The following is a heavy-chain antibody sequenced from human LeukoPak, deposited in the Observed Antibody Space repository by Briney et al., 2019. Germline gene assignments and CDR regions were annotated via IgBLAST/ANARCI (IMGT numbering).Heavy chain of an antibody. CDR3: ARGKSYFDY. CDR2: MYYSGST. CDR1: GGSISNYY. J-gene: IGHJ4*03. Sequence: SETLSLTCTVSGGSISNYYWSWIWQPPGKGLEWIGYMYYSGSTNYNPSLKSRVTISVDTSKNQFSLKLSSVTAGDTAVYYCARGKSYFDYWGQGTLVTVSS. V-gene: IGHV4-59*01.